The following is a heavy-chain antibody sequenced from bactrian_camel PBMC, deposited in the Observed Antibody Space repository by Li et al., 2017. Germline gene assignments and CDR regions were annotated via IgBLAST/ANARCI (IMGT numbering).Heavy chain of an antibody. CDR2: IDTGGGTT. V-gene: IGHV3S25*01. CDR3: AAAAWYCNLAAVQGFGA. CDR1: RYMYSRLC. D-gene: IGHD6*01. Sequence: QLVESGGGSVQAGGSLTLSCAPSTSRYMYSRLCMGWFRQAPGEEREGVASIDTGGGTTYYADSVKGRFAISRDNRKNTVYLAMNSLKPEDTAMYYCAAAAWYCNLAAVQGFGARGQGTQVTVS. J-gene: IGHJ6*01.